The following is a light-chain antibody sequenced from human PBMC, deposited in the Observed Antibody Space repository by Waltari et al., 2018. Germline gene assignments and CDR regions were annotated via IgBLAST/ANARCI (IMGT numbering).Light chain of an antibody. J-gene: IGLJ3*02. CDR2: STS. Sequence: QTVVTQEPSLTVSPGGTVTLTCASSTGAVTSGYFPIWFQQKPGQAPRPLIYSTSNKHSWTPARFSGSLRGDKAALTLSAVQPEDEAEYYCLLYHSGAQLWVFGGGTKLTVL. CDR3: LLYHSGAQLWV. V-gene: IGLV7-43*01. CDR1: TGAVTSGYF.